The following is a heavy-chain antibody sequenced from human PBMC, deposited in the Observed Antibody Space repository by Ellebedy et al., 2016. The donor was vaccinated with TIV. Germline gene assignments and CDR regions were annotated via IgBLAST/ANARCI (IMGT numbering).Heavy chain of an antibody. CDR1: GFTFSSYA. V-gene: IGHV3-23*01. CDR2: LNANGVVI. J-gene: IGHJ4*02. CDR3: ASSRDHYYVGNTIFAY. D-gene: IGHD3-10*02. Sequence: PGGSLRLSCAASGFTFSSYAASWVRQAPGKGLEWVAGLNANGVVIDYADSVKGRSTISRDNSKNTLYLQMNSLRPEDTAVYYCASSRDHYYVGNTIFAYWGQGTLVTVSS.